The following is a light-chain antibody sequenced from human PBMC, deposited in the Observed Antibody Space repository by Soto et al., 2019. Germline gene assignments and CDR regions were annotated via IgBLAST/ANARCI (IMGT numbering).Light chain of an antibody. CDR2: DAS. J-gene: IGKJ2*01. CDR1: QSVSSY. CDR3: QQRSNWPYT. V-gene: IGKV3-11*01. Sequence: EIVLTQSPATLSLSPGERATLSCRASQSVSSYLAWYQQKPGQAPRLLIYDASNRATGIPARFSGSGSGTDFPLTISSLEPEDFAVYHCQQRSNWPYTFGQGTKLEIK.